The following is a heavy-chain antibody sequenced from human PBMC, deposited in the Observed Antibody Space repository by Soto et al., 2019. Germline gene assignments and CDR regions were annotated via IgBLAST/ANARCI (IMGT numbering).Heavy chain of an antibody. CDR2: IYYSGST. Sequence: QLQLQESGPGLVKPSETLSLTCTVSGGSISSSSYYWGWIRQPPGKGLEWIGSIYYSGSTYYNPSLKSRVTISVDTSKNQFSLKLSSVTAADTAVYYCARELAVAAPGYFDYWGQGTLVTVSS. CDR3: ARELAVAAPGYFDY. D-gene: IGHD6-19*01. J-gene: IGHJ4*02. V-gene: IGHV4-39*02. CDR1: GGSISSSSYY.